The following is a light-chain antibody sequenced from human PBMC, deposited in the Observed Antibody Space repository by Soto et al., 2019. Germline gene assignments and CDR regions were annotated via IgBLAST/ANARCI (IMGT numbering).Light chain of an antibody. CDR2: EVN. J-gene: IGLJ3*02. V-gene: IGLV2-14*01. CDR3: SSYRRTSTSSWV. CDR1: SSDLGAYNY. Sequence: QSALTQPASVSGFPGQSITISCTGTSSDLGAYNYVSWYQQHPGKAPKLIIYEVNNRPSGVSNRFSGSKSGYTASLTISQLPTEDEDDYYCSSYRRTSTSSWVFGGGTKLTVL.